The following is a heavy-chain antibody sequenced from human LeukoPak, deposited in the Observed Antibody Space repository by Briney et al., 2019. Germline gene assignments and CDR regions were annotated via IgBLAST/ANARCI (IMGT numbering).Heavy chain of an antibody. CDR1: GFTFSSYW. V-gene: IGHV3-74*01. D-gene: IGHD3-10*01. J-gene: IGHJ4*02. CDR3: ARGGFYGSGNYNY. Sequence: GGSLRLSCAASGFTFSSYWMHWVRQAPGKGLVWVSRINSDGSRTNYADSVKGRSTISRDSAKNTLYLQMNSLRAEDTAVYYCARGGFYGSGNYNYWGQGTLVTVSS. CDR2: INSDGSRT.